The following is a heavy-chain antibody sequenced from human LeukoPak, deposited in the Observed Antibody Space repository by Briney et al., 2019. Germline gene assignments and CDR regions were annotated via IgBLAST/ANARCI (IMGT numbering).Heavy chain of an antibody. CDR2: FYTLGST. Sequence: PSETLSLTCTVSGGSISSGGFYWSWIRQPAGKGLEWFGRFYTLGSTNYNPSLKSRITISVDTSKNQFSLKLSSGTAAATAVYYCARDNPVMVTHYWGEGTLVTVSS. CDR1: GGSISSGGFY. D-gene: IGHD5-18*01. V-gene: IGHV4-61*02. CDR3: ARDNPVMVTHY. J-gene: IGHJ4*02.